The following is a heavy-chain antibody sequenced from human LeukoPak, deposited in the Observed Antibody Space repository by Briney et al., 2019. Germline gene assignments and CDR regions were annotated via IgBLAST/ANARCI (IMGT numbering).Heavy chain of an antibody. J-gene: IGHJ4*02. CDR2: INPNSGGT. CDR1: GYTFTGYY. D-gene: IGHD3-10*01. CDR3: AKDPGTAVGGLDY. V-gene: IGHV1-2*02. Sequence: ASVKVSCKASGYTFTGYYIHWVRQAPGQGLEWMGWINPNSGGTNYAQKFQGRVTMTRDTSISTAYMELSRLRSDDTAVYYCAKDPGTAVGGLDYWGQGTLVTVSS.